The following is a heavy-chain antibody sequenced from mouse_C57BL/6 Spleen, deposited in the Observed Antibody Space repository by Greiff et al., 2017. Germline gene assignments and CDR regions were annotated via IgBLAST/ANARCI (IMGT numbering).Heavy chain of an antibody. Sequence: QVTLKVSGPGILQSSQTLSLTCSFSGFSLSTSGMGVSWIRQPSGKGLEWLAHIYWDDDKRFNPSLKSRLTISKDTSRNQVFRKITSVDTADTATYYCARRAHYGYLADWYFDVWGTGTTVTVSS. D-gene: IGHD2-2*01. CDR3: ARRAHYGYLADWYFDV. CDR1: GFSLSTSGMG. J-gene: IGHJ1*03. V-gene: IGHV8-12*01. CDR2: IYWDDDK.